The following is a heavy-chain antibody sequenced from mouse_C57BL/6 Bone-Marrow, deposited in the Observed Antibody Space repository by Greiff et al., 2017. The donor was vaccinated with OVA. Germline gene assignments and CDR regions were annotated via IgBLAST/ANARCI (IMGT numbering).Heavy chain of an antibody. J-gene: IGHJ1*03. D-gene: IGHD2-14*01. CDR3: ARSSYYRGYFDV. Sequence: VQLQQPGAELVRPGSSVKLSCKASGYTFTSYWMDWVKQRPGQGLEWIGNIYPSDSETHYNQKFKDKATLTVDKSSSTAYMQLSSLTSEDSAVYYCARSSYYRGYFDVWGTGTTVTVAS. CDR2: IYPSDSET. V-gene: IGHV1-61*01. CDR1: GYTFTSYW.